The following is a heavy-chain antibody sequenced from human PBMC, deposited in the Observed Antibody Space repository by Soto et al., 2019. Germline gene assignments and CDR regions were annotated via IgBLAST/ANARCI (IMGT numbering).Heavy chain of an antibody. J-gene: IGHJ4*02. Sequence: GGSLRLSCAASGFTFSRYGMHWDRQAPGKGLEWVALIWNDGIRKVYVDSVKGRCTISRDNSKNTMDLQMNSLRAEDTAVYYCARDDDYEANAFDYWGPGTLVTVSS. V-gene: IGHV3-33*01. CDR1: GFTFSRYG. CDR3: ARDDDYEANAFDY. CDR2: IWNDGIRK. D-gene: IGHD3-22*01.